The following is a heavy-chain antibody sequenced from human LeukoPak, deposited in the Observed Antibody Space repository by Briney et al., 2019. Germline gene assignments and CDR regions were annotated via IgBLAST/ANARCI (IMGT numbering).Heavy chain of an antibody. D-gene: IGHD6-19*01. CDR2: INHSGST. CDR1: GGSFSGYY. V-gene: IGHV4-34*01. Sequence: SETLSLTCAVYGGSFSGYYWSWIRQPPGKGLEWIGEINHSGSTNYNPSLKSRVTISVDMSKNQFSLKLSSVTAADTAVYYCARLSSGWYGGYWGQGTLVTVSS. CDR3: ARLSSGWYGGY. J-gene: IGHJ4*02.